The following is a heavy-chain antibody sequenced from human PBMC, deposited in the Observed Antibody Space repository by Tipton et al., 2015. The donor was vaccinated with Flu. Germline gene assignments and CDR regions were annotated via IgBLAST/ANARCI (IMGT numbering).Heavy chain of an antibody. V-gene: IGHV1-2*02. CDR2: INPNTGIT. Sequence: QLVQSGAAVQKPGASVQVSCKTSGYSFTDYYLHWIRQAPRQGLEWMGWINPNTGITTYAQRFQGRLTLTRDTSVTSVHMELTSLTSDDMALYFCARLSGERVFDHWGQGTLVTVAP. D-gene: IGHD2-15*01. J-gene: IGHJ4*02. CDR1: GYSFTDYY. CDR3: ARLSGERVFDH.